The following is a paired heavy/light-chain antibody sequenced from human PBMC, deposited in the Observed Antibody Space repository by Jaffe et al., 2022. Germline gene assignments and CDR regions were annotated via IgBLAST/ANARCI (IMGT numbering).Heavy chain of an antibody. CDR3: ARDDTRGGLLWFGELSHDAFDI. CDR1: GYSISSGYY. CDR2: IYHSGST. Sequence: QVQLQESGPGLVKPSETLSLTCAVSGYSISSGYYWGWIRQPPGKGLEWIGSIYHSGSTYYNPSLKSRVTISVDTSKNQFSLKLSSVTAADTAVYYCARDDTRGGLLWFGELSHDAFDIWGQGTMVTVSS. D-gene: IGHD3-10*01. J-gene: IGHJ3*02. V-gene: IGHV4-38-2*02.
Light chain of an antibody. CDR2: GAS. CDR1: QSVSSSY. Sequence: EIVLTQSPGTLSLSPGERATLSCRASQSVSSSYLAWYQQKPGQAPRLLIYGASSRATGIPDRFSGSGSGTDFTLTISRLEPEDFAVYYCQQYGSSPRVTFGGGTKVEIK. J-gene: IGKJ4*01. V-gene: IGKV3-20*01. CDR3: QQYGSSPRVT.